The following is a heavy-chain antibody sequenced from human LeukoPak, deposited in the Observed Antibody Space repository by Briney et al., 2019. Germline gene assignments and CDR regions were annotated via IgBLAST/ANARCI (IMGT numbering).Heavy chain of an antibody. CDR1: GYTFTSYG. D-gene: IGHD5-24*01. CDR3: ARSGDGYNYVYNGMDV. CDR2: ISAYNGNT. J-gene: IGHJ6*02. V-gene: IGHV1-18*01. Sequence: ASVKVSCKASGYTFTSYGISWVRQAPGQGLEWMGWISAYNGNTNYAQKLQGRVTMTTDTSASTAYMELRSLRSEDTAVYYCARSGDGYNYVYNGMDVWGQGTTVTVSS.